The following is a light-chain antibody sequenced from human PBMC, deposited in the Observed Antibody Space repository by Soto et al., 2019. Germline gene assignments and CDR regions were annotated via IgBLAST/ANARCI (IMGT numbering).Light chain of an antibody. CDR1: SSDVGSYSR. CDR3: SSYTSSNTYV. V-gene: IGLV2-18*02. CDR2: EVS. J-gene: IGLJ1*01. Sequence: QSALTQPPSVSGSPGQSVTISCTGTSSDVGSYSRVSWYQQPPGTAPKLMIYEVSNRPSGVPDRFSGSKSGNMASLTISGLQPEDEADYYCSSYTSSNTYVFGTGTKLTVL.